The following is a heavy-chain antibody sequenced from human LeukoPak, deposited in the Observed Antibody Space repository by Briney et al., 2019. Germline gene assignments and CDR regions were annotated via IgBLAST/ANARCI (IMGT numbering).Heavy chain of an antibody. CDR1: GGSISSYY. J-gene: IGHJ4*02. V-gene: IGHV4-34*01. Sequence: SETLSLTCTVSGGSISSYYWSWIRQPPGKGLEWIGEINHSGSTNYNPSLKSRVTISVDTSKNQFSLKLSSVTAADTAVYYCARSSRGSGRSFDYWGQGTLVTVSS. CDR3: ARSSRGSGRSFDY. D-gene: IGHD3-10*01. CDR2: INHSGST.